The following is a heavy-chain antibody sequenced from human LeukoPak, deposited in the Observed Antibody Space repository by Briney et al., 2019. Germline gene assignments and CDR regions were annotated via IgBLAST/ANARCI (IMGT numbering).Heavy chain of an antibody. CDR3: TTPGIVVAGTIGYYFDY. CDR1: GFTFSNAW. V-gene: IGHV3-15*01. Sequence: PGGSLRLSCAVSGFTFSNAWMSWVRQAPGKGLEWVGRIKSKTDGGTTDYAAPVEGRFTISRDDSKNTLYLQMNSLKTEDTAVYYCTTPGIVVAGTIGYYFDYWGQGTLVTVSS. D-gene: IGHD6-19*01. CDR2: IKSKTDGGTT. J-gene: IGHJ4*02.